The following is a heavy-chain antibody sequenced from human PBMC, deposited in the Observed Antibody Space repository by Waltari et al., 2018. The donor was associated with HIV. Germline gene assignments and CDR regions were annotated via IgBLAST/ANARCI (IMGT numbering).Heavy chain of an antibody. J-gene: IGHJ4*02. Sequence: EVQLVESGGGLVRPGGSLILSCAASGFTFSDFDIPWVRQASGKGLDGVGRIRNKDNHYATAYGESVKGRFTISRDDSKNTAYLQMSSLKTEDTAVYYCTRRYYGTELVVDYWGQGTMVTVSS. CDR2: IRNKDNHYAT. CDR1: GFTFSDFD. V-gene: IGHV3-73*01. CDR3: TRRYYGTELVVDY. D-gene: IGHD3-10*01.